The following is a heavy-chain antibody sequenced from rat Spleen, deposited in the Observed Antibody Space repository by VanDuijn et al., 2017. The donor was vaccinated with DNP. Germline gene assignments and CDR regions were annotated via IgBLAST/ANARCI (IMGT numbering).Heavy chain of an antibody. CDR3: ARDNYFDY. CDR1: GFSLTSYN. Sequence: QVQLKESGPGLVQPSQTLSLTCTVSGFSLTSYNVHWVRQPTGNGLEWMGIIWTGGSTYYNSALKSRLSISRDTSKSQVFLKMNSLQTEDTAMYFCARDNYFDYWGQGVMVTVSS. CDR2: IWTGGST. V-gene: IGHV2-30*01. J-gene: IGHJ2*01.